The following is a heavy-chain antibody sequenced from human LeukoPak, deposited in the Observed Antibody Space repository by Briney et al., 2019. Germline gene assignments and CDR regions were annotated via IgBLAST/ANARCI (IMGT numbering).Heavy chain of an antibody. Sequence: PGGSLRLSCAASAFTFSDYSMNSVRQAPGKGLEWVSYNSGRSSTIYYADSVEGRFSISRDNAKNSMYLQMNSLRAEDTAVYYCARDRIKSGSYYFDYWGQGTLVTVSS. CDR3: ARDRIKSGSYYFDY. CDR1: AFTFSDYS. D-gene: IGHD1-26*01. CDR2: NSGRSSTI. J-gene: IGHJ4*02. V-gene: IGHV3-48*01.